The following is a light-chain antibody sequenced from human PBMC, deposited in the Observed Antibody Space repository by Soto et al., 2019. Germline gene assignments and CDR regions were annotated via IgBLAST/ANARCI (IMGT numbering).Light chain of an antibody. J-gene: IGKJ2*01. CDR1: QTVLQDTDSRNY. CDR3: QQYYGTPPT. CDR2: WAS. Sequence: EIVMTQSPEFLSVSLGETATINCKSTQTVLQDTDSRNYLSWFQQKPGQPPKLLISWASTRESGVPARFSGSGSETDFTLTISDLQAEDVAVYYCQQYYGTPPTFGQGSKLDIK. V-gene: IGKV4-1*01.